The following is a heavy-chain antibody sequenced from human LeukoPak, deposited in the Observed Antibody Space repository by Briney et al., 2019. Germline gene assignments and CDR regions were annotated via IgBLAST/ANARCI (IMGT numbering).Heavy chain of an antibody. D-gene: IGHD3-3*01. J-gene: IGHJ4*02. V-gene: IGHV4-34*01. CDR2: INHSGST. CDR1: GGSFSGYY. Sequence: SETLSLTCAVYGGSFSGYYWSWIRQPPGKGLEWIGEINHSGSTNYNPSLKSRVTISVDTSKNQFSLKLSSVTAADTAVYYCARGHDFWSGYYGYWGQGTLVTVSS. CDR3: ARGHDFWSGYYGY.